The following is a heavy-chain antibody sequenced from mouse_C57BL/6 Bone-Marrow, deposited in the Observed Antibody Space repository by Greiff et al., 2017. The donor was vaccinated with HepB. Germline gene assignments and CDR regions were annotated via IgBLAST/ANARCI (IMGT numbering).Heavy chain of an antibody. CDR3: ASSYYGSSYWYFDV. Sequence: QVQLQQPGAELVKPGASVKMSCKASGYTFTSYWITWVKQRPGQGLEWIGDIYPGSGSTNYNEKFTSKATLTVDTSSSTAYMQLSSLTSEDSAVYYCASSYYGSSYWYFDVWGTGTTVTVSS. CDR1: GYTFTSYW. J-gene: IGHJ1*03. CDR2: IYPGSGST. V-gene: IGHV1-55*01. D-gene: IGHD1-1*01.